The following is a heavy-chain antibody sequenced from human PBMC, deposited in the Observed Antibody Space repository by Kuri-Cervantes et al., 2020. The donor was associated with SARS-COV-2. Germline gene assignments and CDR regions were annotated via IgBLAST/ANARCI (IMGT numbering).Heavy chain of an antibody. CDR1: GYTFKNYF. J-gene: IGHJ4*02. Sequence: SVKVSCKASGYTFKNYFIHWVRQAPGQGLEWMGGIMPTLDIPNYAQKFRGRVTITADKSTRTAYMELNSLTSEDTAVYYCATDGVAGSLTMDFWGQGTLVTVSS. D-gene: IGHD6-19*01. V-gene: IGHV1-69*10. CDR3: ATDGVAGSLTMDF. CDR2: IMPTLDIP.